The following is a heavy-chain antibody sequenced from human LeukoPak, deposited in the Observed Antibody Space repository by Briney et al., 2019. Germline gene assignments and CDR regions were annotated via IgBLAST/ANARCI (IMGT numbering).Heavy chain of an antibody. V-gene: IGHV4-59*12. Sequence: SETLSLTCTVSGGSISSYYWSWIRQPPGKGLEWIGYIYYSGSTNYNPSLKSRVTMSVDTSKNQFSLKLSSVTAADTAVYYCARGFGAAAGDYWGQGTLVTVSS. J-gene: IGHJ4*02. CDR3: ARGFGAAAGDY. CDR1: GGSISSYY. CDR2: IYYSGST. D-gene: IGHD6-13*01.